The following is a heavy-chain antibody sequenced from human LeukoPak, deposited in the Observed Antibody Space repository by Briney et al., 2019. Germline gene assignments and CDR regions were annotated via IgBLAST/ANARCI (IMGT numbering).Heavy chain of an antibody. CDR3: ARLQGGSSSNWFDP. V-gene: IGHV1-46*01. CDR1: GYTFTSYD. D-gene: IGHD6-6*01. Sequence: ASVKVSCKASGYTFTSYDINWVRQAPGQGLEWMGIINPSGGSTSYAQKFHGRVTMTRETSTSTVDMELSSLRFEDTAVYYCARLQGGSSSNWFDPWGQGTLVTVSS. CDR2: INPSGGST. J-gene: IGHJ5*02.